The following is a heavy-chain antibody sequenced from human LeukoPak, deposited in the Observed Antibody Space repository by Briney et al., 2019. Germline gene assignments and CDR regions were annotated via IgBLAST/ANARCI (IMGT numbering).Heavy chain of an antibody. J-gene: IGHJ4*02. CDR3: ARGTPPSATNDY. V-gene: IGHV4-34*01. CDR2: INHSGST. Sequence: SETLSLTCAVYGGSFSGYYWSWIRQPQGKGLEWIGEINHSGSTNYNPSLKSRVTISVDTSKNQFSLKLSSVTAADTAVYYCARGTPPSATNDYWGQGTLVTVSS. D-gene: IGHD2-8*01. CDR1: GGSFSGYY.